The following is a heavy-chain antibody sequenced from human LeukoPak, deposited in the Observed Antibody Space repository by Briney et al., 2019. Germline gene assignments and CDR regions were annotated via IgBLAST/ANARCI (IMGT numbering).Heavy chain of an antibody. Sequence: PGGSLRLSCAASGFTFSSYEMNWVRQAPGKGLEWVSYISSGSSSIFYADSVKGRLTISRDNAKNSLYLQMNSLRVEDTAVYYCARGGIAARFAYWGQGTLVTVSS. CDR1: GFTFSSYE. J-gene: IGHJ4*02. V-gene: IGHV3-48*03. CDR3: ARGGIAARFAY. D-gene: IGHD6-6*01. CDR2: ISSGSSSI.